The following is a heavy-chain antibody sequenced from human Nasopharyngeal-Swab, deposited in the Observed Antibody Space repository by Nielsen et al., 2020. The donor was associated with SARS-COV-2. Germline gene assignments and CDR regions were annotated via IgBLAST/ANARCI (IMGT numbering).Heavy chain of an antibody. D-gene: IGHD2-15*01. CDR1: GFTFTNYA. CDR2: IYSGSGGT. Sequence: GESLKISCAASGFTFTNYAMSWVRQAPGKGLEWVSCIYSGSGGTYYADSVKGRFTISRDDSKNTLYLQMNSLRAEDTAVYYCAKDSGAGFCDGGSCFPTNHWGQGTLVTVSS. CDR3: AKDSGAGFCDGGSCFPTNH. V-gene: IGHV3-23*03. J-gene: IGHJ5*02.